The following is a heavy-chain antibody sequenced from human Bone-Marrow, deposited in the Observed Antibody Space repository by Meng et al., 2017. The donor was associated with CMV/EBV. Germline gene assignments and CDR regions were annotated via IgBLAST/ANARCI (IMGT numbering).Heavy chain of an antibody. CDR2: ISAYNGNT. CDR1: GDTFTSYG. J-gene: IGHJ4*02. Sequence: CKASGDTFTSYGISWVRQAPGQGLEWMGWISAYNGNTNYAQKLQGRVTMTTDTSTSTAYMELRSLRSDDTAVYYCARDKSGSVPFDYWGQGTLVTVSS. CDR3: ARDKSGSVPFDY. D-gene: IGHD3-10*01. V-gene: IGHV1-18*01.